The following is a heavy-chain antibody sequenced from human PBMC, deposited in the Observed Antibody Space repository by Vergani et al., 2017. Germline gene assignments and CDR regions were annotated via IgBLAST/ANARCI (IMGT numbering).Heavy chain of an antibody. Sequence: EVQLEESGGGLVLPARSLRLSCVASGFTSAGYAMHWVRQAPGKGLGWVSGISWNSNSIGYADSVKGRFTISRDNAKNSLYLQMNSMRAEDTALYYCAKDLGSSSGGGWFDPWGQGTLVIVAS. CDR3: AKDLGSSSGGGWFDP. J-gene: IGHJ5*02. V-gene: IGHV3-9*02. CDR2: ISWNSNSI. D-gene: IGHD6-6*01. CDR1: GFTSAGYA.